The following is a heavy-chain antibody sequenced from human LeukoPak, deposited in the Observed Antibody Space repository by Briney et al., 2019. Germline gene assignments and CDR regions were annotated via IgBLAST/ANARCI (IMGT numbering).Heavy chain of an antibody. V-gene: IGHV3-74*01. CDR3: ARDIPFGDYVFDP. CDR2: INSDGTTS. Sequence: PGGSLRLSCTASGFTFNEYWMHWVRQIPGRGLVWVSHINSDGTTSNYADSVKGRFTVSRDNAKNTLYLQMNTLRAEDTAVYYCARDIPFGDYVFDPLGQGTLVTVSS. CDR1: GFTFNEYW. D-gene: IGHD4-17*01. J-gene: IGHJ5*02.